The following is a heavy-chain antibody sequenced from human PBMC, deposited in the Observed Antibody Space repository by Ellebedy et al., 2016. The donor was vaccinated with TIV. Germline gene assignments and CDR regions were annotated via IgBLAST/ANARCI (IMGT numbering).Heavy chain of an antibody. CDR2: IYYSGST. CDR1: GGSISSYY. CDR3: ARRSRTYYYDSSYFDY. Sequence: MPSETLSLTCTVSGGSISSYYWSWIRQPPGKGLEWIGYIYYSGSTNYNPSLKSRVTIAVDPSKNQFSLKLSSVTAAEPAVYYCARRSRTYYYDSSYFDYWGQGTLVTVSS. J-gene: IGHJ4*02. D-gene: IGHD3-22*01. V-gene: IGHV4-59*08.